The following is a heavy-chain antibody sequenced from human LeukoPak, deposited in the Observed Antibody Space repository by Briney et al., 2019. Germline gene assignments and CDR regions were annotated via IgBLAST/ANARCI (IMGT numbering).Heavy chain of an antibody. CDR1: GFTFGSYW. J-gene: IGHJ5*02. V-gene: IGHV3-7*01. Sequence: PGESLRLSCAASGFTFGSYWMSWVRQAPGKGLEWVATIKQDGSEKYYVDSVKGRFTISRDNAKNSLYLQMNSLRAEDTAVYYCARDIRTDYYGSGSYGSLFDPWGQGALVTVSS. CDR3: ARDIRTDYYGSGSYGSLFDP. CDR2: IKQDGSEK. D-gene: IGHD3-10*01.